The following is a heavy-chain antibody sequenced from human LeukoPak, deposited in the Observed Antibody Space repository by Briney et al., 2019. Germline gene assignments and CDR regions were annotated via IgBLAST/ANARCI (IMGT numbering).Heavy chain of an antibody. Sequence: SETLSLTCTVSGGSISSYYWSWIRQPPGKGLEWIGYIYYSGSTNYNPSLKSRVTISVDTSKNQFSLKLSSVTAADTAVYCCARGSGYQLLFGPSYYFDYWGQGTLVTVSS. CDR3: ARGSGYQLLFGPSYYFDY. V-gene: IGHV4-59*01. D-gene: IGHD2-2*01. CDR2: IYYSGST. CDR1: GGSISSYY. J-gene: IGHJ4*02.